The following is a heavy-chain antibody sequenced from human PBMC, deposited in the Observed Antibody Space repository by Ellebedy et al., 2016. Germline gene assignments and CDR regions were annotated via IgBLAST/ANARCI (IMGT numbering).Heavy chain of an antibody. J-gene: IGHJ6*02. CDR1: GYTFTSYA. V-gene: IGHV1-3*01. CDR2: INAGNGNT. CDR3: ALQQLALYYYYGMDV. Sequence: ASVKVSCXASGYTFTSYAMHWVRQAPGQRLEWMGWINAGNGNTKYSQKFQGRVTITRDTSASTAYMELSSLRSEDTAVYYCALQQLALYYYYGMDVWGQGTTVTVSS. D-gene: IGHD6-13*01.